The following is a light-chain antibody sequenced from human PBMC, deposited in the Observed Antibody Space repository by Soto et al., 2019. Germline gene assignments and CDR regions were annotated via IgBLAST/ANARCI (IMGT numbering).Light chain of an antibody. CDR2: DVS. J-gene: IGLJ3*02. V-gene: IGLV2-14*03. CDR3: SSYSGSTVL. CDR1: SSDVGVSDP. Sequence: QSALTQPASVSDSAGQSITISCTGTSSDVGVSDPVSWYQQYPGKAPKLMIYDVSNRPSGVSDRFSGSKSGNTASLTISGLQAEDEGDYYCSSYSGSTVLFGGGTKVTAL.